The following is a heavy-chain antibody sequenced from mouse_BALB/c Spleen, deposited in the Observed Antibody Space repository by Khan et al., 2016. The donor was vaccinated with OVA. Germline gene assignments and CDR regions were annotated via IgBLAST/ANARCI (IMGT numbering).Heavy chain of an antibody. CDR1: GFSLARYN. CDR2: IWGGGGT. V-gene: IGHV2-6-4*01. J-gene: IGHJ4*01. Sequence: QVQLKESGPGLVAPSQSLSITCTVSGFSLARYNVHWVRQPPGKGLEWLGMIWGGGGTDYNSTLKSRLSIRKDNSKSQVLLKMNSLQTDDTAMNFCARAYYRYDCYYAIDYWGQGTSVTVSA. D-gene: IGHD2-14*01. CDR3: ARAYYRYDCYYAIDY.